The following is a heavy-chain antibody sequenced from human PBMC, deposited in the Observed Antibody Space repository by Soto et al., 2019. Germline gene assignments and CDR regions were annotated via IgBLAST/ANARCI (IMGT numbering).Heavy chain of an antibody. D-gene: IGHD1-1*01. CDR1: GYTFTSYG. Sequence: QVHLVQSGAEVKKPGASVKVSCKASGYTFTSYGITWVRQAPGQGIEWMGWISADNGNTDYAQKLKGRVIVTRDTSTSTAYMELRSLISDATAVYYCARGRYGDYWGQGALVTVSS. V-gene: IGHV1-18*01. CDR3: ARGRYGDY. CDR2: ISADNGNT. J-gene: IGHJ4*02.